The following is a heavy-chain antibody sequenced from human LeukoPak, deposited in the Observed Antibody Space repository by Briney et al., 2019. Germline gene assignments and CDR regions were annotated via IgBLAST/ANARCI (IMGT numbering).Heavy chain of an antibody. CDR2: IKEDGTET. V-gene: IGHV3-7*03. D-gene: IGHD5-24*01. CDR1: GFMFSSNW. Sequence: GGSLRLSCAASGFMFSSNWMSWVRLAPGKGLEWVANIKEDGTETYYVDSVKGRFTISRDNAKNSLYLQMNRLRVEDTAVYYCAKEGRSLQTYWGQGTLVTVSS. CDR3: AKEGRSLQTY. J-gene: IGHJ4*02.